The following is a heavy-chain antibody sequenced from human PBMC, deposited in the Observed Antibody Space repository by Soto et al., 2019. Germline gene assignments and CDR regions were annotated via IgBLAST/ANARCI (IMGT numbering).Heavy chain of an antibody. CDR1: GFTFSNHA. Sequence: PGEFLTLSCAASGFTFSNHAMSWVRQAPGKGLEWISAISGSGTSTYYADSVKGRFTISRDNSKNLLYLQMNNLGLEDTDVYFCPKGSETIRLYYFDSWGQGALVTAPQ. CDR2: ISGSGTST. D-gene: IGHD3-10*01. J-gene: IGHJ4*02. CDR3: PKGSETIRLYYFDS. V-gene: IGHV3-23*01.